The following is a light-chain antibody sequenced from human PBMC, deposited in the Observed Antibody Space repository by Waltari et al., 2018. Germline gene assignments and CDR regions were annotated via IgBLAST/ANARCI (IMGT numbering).Light chain of an antibody. CDR2: AAS. CDR1: QDISTY. Sequence: DIQLTQSPSFLSASVGDRVHITCRASQDISTYLAWYQQKPGKAPKFLIYAASTLQSGVPSRFSGGGSGTEFTLTISSLQPEDFAIYHCQQVNSYPLTFGGGTKVEI. V-gene: IGKV1-9*01. CDR3: QQVNSYPLT. J-gene: IGKJ4*01.